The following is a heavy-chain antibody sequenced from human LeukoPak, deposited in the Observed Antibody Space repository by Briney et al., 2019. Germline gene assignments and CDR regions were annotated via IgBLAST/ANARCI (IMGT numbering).Heavy chain of an antibody. V-gene: IGHV4-4*02. CDR2: IYYSGST. D-gene: IGHD3-9*01. Sequence: SGTLSLTCTVSGGSASSSYWWSWVRQPPGKGLEWIGEIYYSGSTNYNPSLKSRVIISIDKSKNQFSLNLSSVTAADTAVYYCARNLYDILTGYGAAGDYWGQGTLVTVSS. CDR1: GGSASSSYW. CDR3: ARNLYDILTGYGAAGDY. J-gene: IGHJ4*02.